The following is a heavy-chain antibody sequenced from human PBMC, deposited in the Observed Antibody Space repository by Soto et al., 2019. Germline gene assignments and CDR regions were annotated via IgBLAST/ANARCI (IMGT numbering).Heavy chain of an antibody. V-gene: IGHV1-69*02. CDR1: GGTFSSYT. CDR3: ARGAKVEYSRLSTLGWFDP. J-gene: IGHJ5*02. D-gene: IGHD6-6*01. CDR2: IIPILGIA. Sequence: QVQLVQSGAEVKKPGSSVKVSCKASGGTFSSYTISWVRQAPGQGLEWMGRIIPILGIANYAQKFQGRVTITADKSTITAYMELSSPRSEDTAVYYCARGAKVEYSRLSTLGWFDPLGQGTLVTVSS.